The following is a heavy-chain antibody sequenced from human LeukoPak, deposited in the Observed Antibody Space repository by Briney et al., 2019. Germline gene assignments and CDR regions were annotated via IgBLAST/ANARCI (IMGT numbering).Heavy chain of an antibody. V-gene: IGHV3-30*03. CDR1: GFTFSSYG. Sequence: GRSLRLSCAASGFTFSSYGMHWVRQAPGKGLEWVAVISYDGSNKYYADSVTGRFTISRDNSKNTLYLQMNSLRAEDTAVYYCAREGFPPSSGWYNYPITYFDFWGQGTLVTVSS. CDR2: ISYDGSNK. D-gene: IGHD6-19*01. J-gene: IGHJ4*02. CDR3: AREGFPPSSGWYNYPITYFDF.